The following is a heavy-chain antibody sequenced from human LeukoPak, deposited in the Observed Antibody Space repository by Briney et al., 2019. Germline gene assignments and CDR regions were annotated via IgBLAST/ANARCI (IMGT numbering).Heavy chain of an antibody. D-gene: IGHD5-24*01. CDR3: TTVARWLQLPDHY. Sequence: GGSLRLSCAASGFTFSSYWMYWVRQAPGKGLEWVGRIKSKTDGGTTDCAAPVKGRFTISRDDSKNTLYLQMNSLKTEDTAVYYCTTVARWLQLPDHYWGQGTLVTVSS. CDR2: IKSKTDGGTT. CDR1: GFTFSSYW. V-gene: IGHV3-15*01. J-gene: IGHJ4*02.